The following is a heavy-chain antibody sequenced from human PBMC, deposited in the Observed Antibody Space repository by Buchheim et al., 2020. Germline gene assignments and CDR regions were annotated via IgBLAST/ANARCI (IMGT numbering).Heavy chain of an antibody. V-gene: IGHV5-51*01. CDR1: GYSFTGAY. CDR2: IYPGDSYT. D-gene: IGHD5-24*01. CDR3: ARRVRDSSGYNFDF. J-gene: IGHJ4*02. Sequence: EVQLVQSGAEVKRPGESLRISCQGSGYSFTGAYIAWVRQMPGKGLEWMGLIYPGDSYTKYSPSFEGLVTMSVDKSIRTAYFQWRSLRTSDTAIYYCARRVRDSSGYNFDFWGQGTL.